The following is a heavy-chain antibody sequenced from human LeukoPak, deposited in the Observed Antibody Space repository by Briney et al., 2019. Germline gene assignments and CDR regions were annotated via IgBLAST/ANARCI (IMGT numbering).Heavy chain of an antibody. V-gene: IGHV4-34*01. CDR3: ARAWAYDFWSGYYKS. J-gene: IGHJ5*02. CDR2: INHSGST. D-gene: IGHD3-3*01. Sequence: SETLSLTCAVYGGSFSGYYWSWIRQPPGKGLEWIGEINHSGSTNYNPSLKSRVTISVDTSKNQFSLKLSSVTAADTAVYYCARAWAYDFWSGYYKSWGPGTLFTVSS. CDR1: GGSFSGYY.